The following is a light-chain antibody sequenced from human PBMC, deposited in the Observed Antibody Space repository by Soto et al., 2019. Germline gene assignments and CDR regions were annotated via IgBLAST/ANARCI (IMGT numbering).Light chain of an antibody. Sequence: QSALTQPASVSGSPGQSITISCTGTSSDVGGYNYVSWYQQHPGKAPKLMIYEVSNRPSGVSNRLSGPKSSNTASLTISRLQAEDEADYYCSSYTSSSIVVFGGGTKLTVL. CDR3: SSYTSSSIVV. J-gene: IGLJ2*01. V-gene: IGLV2-14*01. CDR1: SSDVGGYNY. CDR2: EVS.